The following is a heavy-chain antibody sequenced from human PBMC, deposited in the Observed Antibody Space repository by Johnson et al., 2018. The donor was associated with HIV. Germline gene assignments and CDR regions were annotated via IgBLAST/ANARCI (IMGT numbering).Heavy chain of an antibody. J-gene: IGHJ3*02. CDR1: GFTFSSYW. CDR3: ARGPSQLYWPDVAFDI. Sequence: MQLVESGGGVVQPGGSLRFSCATSGFTFSSYWMSWVRQAPGKGLDWVANIKQDGGEKYYVDSVKGRFTISRDNAKNSLYLQMNSLRAEDTAVYYCARGPSQLYWPDVAFDIWGQGTTVTVSS. V-gene: IGHV3-7*05. D-gene: IGHD2-8*02. CDR2: IKQDGGEK.